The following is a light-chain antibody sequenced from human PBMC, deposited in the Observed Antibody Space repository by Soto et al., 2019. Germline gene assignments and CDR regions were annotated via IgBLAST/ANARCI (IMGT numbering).Light chain of an antibody. Sequence: QSALTQPPSVSGSPGQSVTISCTGTSSDVGYYNRVSWYQQPPGTAPKLMIYEVTNWPSGVPDRFSGSKSGNTASLIISGLRAEDEADYYCSSYTSSSTYVFGTGTKLTVL. CDR2: EVT. J-gene: IGLJ1*01. V-gene: IGLV2-18*02. CDR1: SSDVGYYNR. CDR3: SSYTSSSTYV.